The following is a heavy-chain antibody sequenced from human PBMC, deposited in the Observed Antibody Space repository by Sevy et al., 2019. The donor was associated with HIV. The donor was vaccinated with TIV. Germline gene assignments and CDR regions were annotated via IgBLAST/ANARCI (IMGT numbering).Heavy chain of an antibody. CDR3: AKDTRGYYRPIDY. J-gene: IGHJ4*02. Sequence: GGSLRLSCAASGFTFGNYAMNWVRQTPGKGLEWVSYISGSGSTTYYAEYLKGRFTVSRDNSQNTLYLQMSSLRAEDTAIYYCAKDTRGYYRPIDYWGQGTVVTVSS. CDR2: ISGSGSTT. D-gene: IGHD3-22*01. CDR1: GFTFGNYA. V-gene: IGHV3-23*01.